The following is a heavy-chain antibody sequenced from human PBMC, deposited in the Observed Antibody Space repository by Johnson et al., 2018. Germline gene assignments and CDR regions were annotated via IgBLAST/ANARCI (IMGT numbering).Heavy chain of an antibody. D-gene: IGHD6-13*01. J-gene: IGHJ3*02. Sequence: QVQLVQSGGGVVQPGRSLRLSCAASGFIFSNHAMHWVRQAPGKGLEWVAVISYDGSNKYYADSVKGRFTISRDNSKNTLYLQMNSLRAGDPAVYYCAKDSPPVSGYSSGWYAYAFDIWGQGTMVTVSS. V-gene: IGHV3-30*18. CDR1: GFIFSNHA. CDR2: ISYDGSNK. CDR3: AKDSPPVSGYSSGWYAYAFDI.